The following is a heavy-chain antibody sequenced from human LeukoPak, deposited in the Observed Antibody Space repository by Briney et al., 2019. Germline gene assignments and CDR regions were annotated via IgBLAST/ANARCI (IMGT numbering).Heavy chain of an antibody. D-gene: IGHD3-9*01. Sequence: GGSLRLSCAASGFTFSSYSMNWVRQAPGKGREGVSYISSSSSTIYYADSVKGRFTISRDNAKNSLYLQMNSLRAEDTAVYYCARALRYFDWLSTSPEYNWFDPWGQGTLVTVSS. V-gene: IGHV3-48*01. J-gene: IGHJ5*02. CDR2: ISSSSSTI. CDR3: ARALRYFDWLSTSPEYNWFDP. CDR1: GFTFSSYS.